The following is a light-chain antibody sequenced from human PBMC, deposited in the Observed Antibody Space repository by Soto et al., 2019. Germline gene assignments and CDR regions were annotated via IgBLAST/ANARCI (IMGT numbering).Light chain of an antibody. Sequence: DIVMTQSPDSLAVSLGERATINCKSSQSVLYSSNNKNYLAWYQQKPGQPPKLLIYWASTRESGVPERFSGSGSGTELTLTISSLQAEDVAVYYCQPYYRPWTFGQGTKVEIK. CDR3: QPYYRPWT. CDR1: QSVLYSSNNKNY. V-gene: IGKV4-1*01. CDR2: WAS. J-gene: IGKJ1*01.